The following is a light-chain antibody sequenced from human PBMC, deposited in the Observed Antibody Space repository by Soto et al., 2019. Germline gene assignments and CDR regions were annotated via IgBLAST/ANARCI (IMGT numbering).Light chain of an antibody. Sequence: DVVMTQSPLSLPVTLGQPASISCRSNQSPVHSDGIAYFSWFQQRPGRSPRRLIYKVSNRDSEVPARFSGSGSGTDFALKISRVEVEDVGVYYCMQGTHWPITFGQGTRLEIK. CDR1: QSPVHSDGIAY. J-gene: IGKJ5*01. V-gene: IGKV2-30*02. CDR3: MQGTHWPIT. CDR2: KVS.